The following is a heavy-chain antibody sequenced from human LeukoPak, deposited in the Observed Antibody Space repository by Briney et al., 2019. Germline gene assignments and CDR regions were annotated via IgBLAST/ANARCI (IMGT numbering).Heavy chain of an antibody. V-gene: IGHV3-23*01. Sequence: GGSLRLSCVASGFTFSSYAMNWVPQAPGKGLEWVSAISGSGGDTYYADSVKGRFTISRDNSKNTPYLQMNSLRAEDTAVYYCAREEQWLETYNWFDPWGQGTLVTVSS. CDR3: AREEQWLETYNWFDP. CDR2: ISGSGGDT. CDR1: GFTFSSYA. D-gene: IGHD6-19*01. J-gene: IGHJ5*02.